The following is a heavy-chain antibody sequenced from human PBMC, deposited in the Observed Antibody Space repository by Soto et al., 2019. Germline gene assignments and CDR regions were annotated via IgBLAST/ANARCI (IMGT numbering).Heavy chain of an antibody. J-gene: IGHJ4*02. CDR3: ARDHHSYCDTSGYYPYFDF. Sequence: SETLSLTCTVSGGSVNTAPYHWSWIRQSPRNGLEWIGNIYYTGSTNYNPSFESRVALSLDTSNNQFSLRLTSLTAADTAVYFCARDHHSYCDTSGYYPYFDFWGQGTLVTDSS. CDR2: IYYTGST. D-gene: IGHD3-22*01. CDR1: GGSVNTAPYH. V-gene: IGHV4-61*01.